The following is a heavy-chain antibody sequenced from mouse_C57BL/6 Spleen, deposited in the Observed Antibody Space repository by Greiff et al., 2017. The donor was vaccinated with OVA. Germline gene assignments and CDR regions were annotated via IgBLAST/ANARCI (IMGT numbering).Heavy chain of an antibody. Sequence: QVQLQQSGAELVRPGASVTLSCKASGYTFTDYEMHWVKQTPVHGLEWIGAIDPETGGTASTQKFKGKAILTADKSSSTANMELRSLTSEASAVYYCTRSNYYGSSWENAMDYWGQGTSVTVSS. J-gene: IGHJ4*01. CDR3: TRSNYYGSSWENAMDY. D-gene: IGHD1-1*01. CDR2: IDPETGGT. CDR1: GYTFTDYE. V-gene: IGHV1-15*01.